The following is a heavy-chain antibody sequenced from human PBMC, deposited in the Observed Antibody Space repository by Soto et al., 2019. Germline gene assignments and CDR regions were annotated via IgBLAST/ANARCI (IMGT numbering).Heavy chain of an antibody. Sequence: SETLSLTCSVSGGSITSSGYYWGWIRQPPGKGLEWIGNIYYSGSTYYNPSLKSRVTMSVDTSKNQFSLNLSSVTAADTAVYFCARHVIPGPYKYTCSGLAVWGRGPTVT. V-gene: IGHV4-39*01. CDR2: IYYSGST. D-gene: IGHD3-10*02. CDR1: GGSITSSGYY. CDR3: ARHVIPGPYKYTCSGLAV. J-gene: IGHJ6*02.